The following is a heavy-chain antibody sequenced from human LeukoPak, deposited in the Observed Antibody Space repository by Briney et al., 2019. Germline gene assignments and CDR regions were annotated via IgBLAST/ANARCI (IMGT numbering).Heavy chain of an antibody. CDR1: GGTFSSYA. V-gene: IGHV1-69*05. J-gene: IGHJ4*02. D-gene: IGHD3-3*01. CDR2: IIPIFGAA. Sequence: SVKVSCKASGGTFSSYAISWVRQAPGQGLEWMGAIIPIFGAANYAQKFQGRVTITTDESTSTAYMELSSLRSEDTAVYYCARGDYDFWSGYYDYWGQGTLVTVSS. CDR3: ARGDYDFWSGYYDY.